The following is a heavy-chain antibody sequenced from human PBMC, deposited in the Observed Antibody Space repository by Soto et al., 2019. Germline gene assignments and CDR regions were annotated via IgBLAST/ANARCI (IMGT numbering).Heavy chain of an antibody. J-gene: IGHJ2*01. D-gene: IGHD5-18*01. CDR1: GFTFSSYA. V-gene: IGHV3-30-3*01. Sequence: QVQLVESGGGVVQPGRSLRLSCAASGFTFSSYAMHWVRQAPGKGLEWVAVISYDGSNKYYADSVKGRFTISRDNSKKTLYLQKNSLGAEDTGVYYWGGGDRGGGGALWYFDLWGRGTLVTVSS. CDR2: ISYDGSNK. CDR3: GGGDRGGGGALWYFDL.